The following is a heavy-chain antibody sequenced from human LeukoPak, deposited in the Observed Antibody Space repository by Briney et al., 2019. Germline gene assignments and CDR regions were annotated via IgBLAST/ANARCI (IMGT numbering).Heavy chain of an antibody. CDR3: ARPQDHGGNVENFNI. J-gene: IGHJ3*02. V-gene: IGHV1-2*02. Sequence: ASVKVSCKASGYTFTAYYIHWVRRAPGQGLEGMGWINPNSGGTNYALKFRGRVTMTRDTSISTASMELSRLISDDTAVYYCARPQDHGGNVENFNIWGQGTMVTVSS. D-gene: IGHD4-23*01. CDR2: INPNSGGT. CDR1: GYTFTAYY.